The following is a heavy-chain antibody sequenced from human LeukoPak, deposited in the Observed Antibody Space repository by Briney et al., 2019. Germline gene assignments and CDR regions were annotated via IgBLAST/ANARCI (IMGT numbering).Heavy chain of an antibody. CDR2: IYYRGST. V-gene: IGHV4-59*01. CDR1: VGSISSYY. Sequence: KASETLPLTCTVSVGSISSYYWSWIRQPPGKGLEWIGDIYYRGSTYYNRSRRGRVTISVDTSKNQFSLKLGSVTSADTAFVYCARSSAGRYYYDSSGLSYYYYYMDVWGKGTTVTISS. D-gene: IGHD3-22*01. J-gene: IGHJ6*03. CDR3: ARSSAGRYYYDSSGLSYYYYYMDV.